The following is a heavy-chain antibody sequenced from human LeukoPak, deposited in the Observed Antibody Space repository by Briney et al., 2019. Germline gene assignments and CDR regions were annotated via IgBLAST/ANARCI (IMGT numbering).Heavy chain of an antibody. CDR2: ISAYNGNT. D-gene: IGHD2-2*02. Sequence: ASVKVSCKASGYTFTSYGISWVRQAPGQGLEWMGWISAYNGNTNYAQKLQGRVTMTTDTSTSTAYMELRSLRSDDTAVYYCARAIVVVPAATPNWFDPWGQGTLVTVS. CDR3: ARAIVVVPAATPNWFDP. J-gene: IGHJ5*02. CDR1: GYTFTSYG. V-gene: IGHV1-18*01.